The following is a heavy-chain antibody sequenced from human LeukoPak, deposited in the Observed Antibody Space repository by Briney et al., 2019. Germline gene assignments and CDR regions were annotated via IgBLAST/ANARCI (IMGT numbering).Heavy chain of an antibody. Sequence: GASVKVSCKASGYTFTSYYMHWVRQAPGQGLEWMGVINLSSGSTTYSQKFQVRVTMTRDTSTSTVYMELSSLISEDTAVYYCAKSGLRYFDCPDYWGQGALVTVSS. CDR3: AKSGLRYFDCPDY. D-gene: IGHD3-9*01. CDR1: GYTFTSYY. V-gene: IGHV1-46*01. CDR2: INLSSGST. J-gene: IGHJ4*02.